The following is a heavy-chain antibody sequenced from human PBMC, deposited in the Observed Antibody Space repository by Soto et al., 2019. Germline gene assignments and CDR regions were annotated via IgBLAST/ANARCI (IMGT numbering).Heavy chain of an antibody. V-gene: IGHV3-30*18. J-gene: IGHJ6*02. D-gene: IGHD1-26*01. CDR1: GFTFSRYG. Sequence: PGWSLRLSCAASGFTFSRYGMHWVRQAPGKGLEWVAVISYDGSNKYYADSVKGRFTISRDNSKNTLYLQMNSLRAEDTAVYYCAKCVSVGATVDYYYGMDVWGQGTTVTVSS. CDR2: ISYDGSNK. CDR3: AKCVSVGATVDYYYGMDV.